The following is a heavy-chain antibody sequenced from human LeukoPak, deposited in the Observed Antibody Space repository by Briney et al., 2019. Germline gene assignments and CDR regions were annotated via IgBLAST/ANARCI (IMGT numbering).Heavy chain of an antibody. CDR3: ARDRGYFDN. J-gene: IGHJ4*02. Sequence: PGGSLRLSCAASGFTFSIYSMNWVRQAPGKGLEWLSSITSSSNYIYYADSVKGRFTISRDNVQNSLYLQMNSLRAEDTATYYCARDRGYFDNWGQGTLVTVSS. V-gene: IGHV3-21*01. CDR2: ITSSSNYI. CDR1: GFTFSIYS.